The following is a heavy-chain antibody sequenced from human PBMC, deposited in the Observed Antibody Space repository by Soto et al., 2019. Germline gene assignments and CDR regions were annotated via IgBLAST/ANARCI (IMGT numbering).Heavy chain of an antibody. CDR3: AKDLVGYSSGSIN. Sequence: EVQLLESGGGLVQPGGSLRLSCAASGFTFSSYAMSWVRQAQGRGLEWVSAISGSGGSTYYADSVKGRFTISRDNSKNTLYLQMNSLRAEDTAVYYCAKDLVGYSSGSINWGQGTLVTVSS. CDR1: GFTFSSYA. V-gene: IGHV3-23*01. CDR2: ISGSGGST. J-gene: IGHJ4*02. D-gene: IGHD6-19*01.